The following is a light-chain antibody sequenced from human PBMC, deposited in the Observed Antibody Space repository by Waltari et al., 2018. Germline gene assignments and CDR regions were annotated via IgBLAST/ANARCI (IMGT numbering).Light chain of an antibody. CDR3: QQTYSTPPYN. J-gene: IGKJ2*01. CDR2: AAS. Sequence: DIQMTQSPSSLSASVGDRVTITCRASQSISSYLNWFQQKQGKAPKLPIYAASNLQSGAPSRVSGSGSGTDFTLTISSLQPEDFATYYCQQTYSTPPYNFGQGTKLEIK. CDR1: QSISSY. V-gene: IGKV1-39*01.